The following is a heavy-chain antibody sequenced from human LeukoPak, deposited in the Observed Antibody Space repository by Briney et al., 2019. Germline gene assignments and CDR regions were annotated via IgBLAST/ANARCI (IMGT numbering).Heavy chain of an antibody. CDR3: AELGITMIGGV. D-gene: IGHD3-10*02. CDR1: GFTFSSYW. J-gene: IGHJ6*04. V-gene: IGHV3-30*02. CDR2: IRYGGSNK. Sequence: GGSLRLSCAASGFTFSSYWMHWVRQAPGKGLEWVAFIRYGGSNKYYADSVKGRFTISRDNSKNTLYLQMNSLRAEDTAVYYCAELGITMIGGVWGKGTTVTISS.